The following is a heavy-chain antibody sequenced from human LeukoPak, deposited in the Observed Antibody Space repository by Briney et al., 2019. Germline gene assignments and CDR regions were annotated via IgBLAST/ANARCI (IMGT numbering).Heavy chain of an antibody. CDR1: GYTFTSYG. CDR2: INPNSSGT. Sequence: ASVKVSCKASGYTFTSYGISWVRQAPGQGLEWMGSINPNSSGTNYAQKFQGRVTMTRDTSISTAYMELSRLRSDDTAVYYSARVPRGVAAGYYFDCWGQGILVTVSS. J-gene: IGHJ4*02. V-gene: IGHV1-2*02. CDR3: ARVPRGVAAGYYFDC. D-gene: IGHD6-13*01.